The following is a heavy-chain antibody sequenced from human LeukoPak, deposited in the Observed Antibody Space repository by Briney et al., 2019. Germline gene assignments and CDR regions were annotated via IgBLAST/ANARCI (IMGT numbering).Heavy chain of an antibody. CDR2: IYYSGST. Sequence: PSETLSLTCTVSGGSISSYYWSWIRQPPGKELEWIGYIYYSGSTNYNPSLKSRVTISVDTFKNQFSLKLSSVTAADTAVYYCAREMNGGYCSSTSCPGDAFDIWGQGTMVTVSS. CDR1: GGSISSYY. CDR3: AREMNGGYCSSTSCPGDAFDI. J-gene: IGHJ3*02. D-gene: IGHD2-2*01. V-gene: IGHV4-59*01.